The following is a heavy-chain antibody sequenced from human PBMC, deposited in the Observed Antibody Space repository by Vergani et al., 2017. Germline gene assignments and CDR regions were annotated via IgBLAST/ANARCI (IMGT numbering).Heavy chain of an antibody. J-gene: IGHJ6*02. CDR1: GFTFSGSA. Sequence: EVQLVESGGGLVQPGGSLKLSCAASGFTFSGSAMHWVRQASGKGLEWVGRIRSKANSYATAYAASVKGRFTISRDDSKNTAYLQMNSLKTEDTAVYYCTSGRYSSSSGAYYYYYGMDVWGQGP. V-gene: IGHV3-73*01. CDR3: TSGRYSSSSGAYYYYYGMDV. D-gene: IGHD6-6*01. CDR2: IRSKANSYAT.